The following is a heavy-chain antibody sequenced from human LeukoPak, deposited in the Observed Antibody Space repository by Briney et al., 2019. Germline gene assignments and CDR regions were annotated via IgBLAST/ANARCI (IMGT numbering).Heavy chain of an antibody. V-gene: IGHV3-23*01. CDR2: ISSSGT. J-gene: IGHJ4*02. CDR1: GFTFSSYG. CDR3: AKDRSPFDY. Sequence: GGSLRLSCAASGFTFSSYGMSWVRQAPGKGLEWVSAISSSGTYYGDSVKGRFTVSRDNSKNTLYLQMDSLRAEDTAVYYCAKDRSPFDYWGQGTLVTVSS.